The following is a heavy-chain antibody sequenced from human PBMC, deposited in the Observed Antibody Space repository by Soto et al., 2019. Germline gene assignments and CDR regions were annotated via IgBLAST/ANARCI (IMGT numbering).Heavy chain of an antibody. CDR3: AGGGGVGVAGSAAFDM. V-gene: IGHV1-2*05. D-gene: IGHD3-3*01. Sequence: QLHLVQSGAVVKKPGASVTVSCSASGYPVTAYYMHWVRQAPGRGLRWMRGINPATGAAKYTQTFQGRVTMTRDAATSKVFMELSGVTSGETVGFYSAGGGGVGVAGSAAFDMWGQGTLVTVSS. CDR1: GYPVTAYY. CDR2: INPATGAA. J-gene: IGHJ3*02.